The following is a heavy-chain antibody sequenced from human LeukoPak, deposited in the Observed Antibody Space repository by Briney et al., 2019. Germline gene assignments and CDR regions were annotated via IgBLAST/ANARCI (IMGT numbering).Heavy chain of an antibody. CDR1: GGSISSYY. CDR2: IYYSGST. J-gene: IGHJ6*02. Sequence: PSETLSLTCTVSGGSISSYYWSWIRQRPGKGLEWIGYIYYSGSTNYNPSLKSRVTISVGTSKNQFSLKLSSVTAADTAVYYCARDYRYCSSTSCYYYYGMDVWGQGTTVTVSS. D-gene: IGHD2-2*01. V-gene: IGHV4-59*01. CDR3: ARDYRYCSSTSCYYYYGMDV.